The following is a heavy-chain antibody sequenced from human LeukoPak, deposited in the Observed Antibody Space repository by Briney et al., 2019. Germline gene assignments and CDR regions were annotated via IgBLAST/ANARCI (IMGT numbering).Heavy chain of an antibody. D-gene: IGHD2-2*01. J-gene: IGHJ6*03. CDR1: GFTFSSYS. Sequence: GGSLRLSCAAAGFTFSSYSMNWGRQAPGKGLEWVSVIYSGGSTYYADSVKGRFTISRDNSKNTLYLQMNSLRAEDTAVYYCARGNQVVPASNYYMDVWGKGTTVTISS. CDR3: ARGNQVVPASNYYMDV. CDR2: IYSGGST. V-gene: IGHV3-53*01.